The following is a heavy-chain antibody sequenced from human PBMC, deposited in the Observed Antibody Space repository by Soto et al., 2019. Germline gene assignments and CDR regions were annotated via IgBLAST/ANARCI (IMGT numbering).Heavy chain of an antibody. D-gene: IGHD6-13*01. CDR1: GGSVSSTRYY. Sequence: SETLSLTCTVSGGSVSSTRYYWDWIRQPPGKGLEWIGNIYYTGSTYYSPSLKSRVTISVDTSKNQFSLKLSSVTAADTAVYYCARRPGYSSSWYDKGLDYWGQGTLVTVSS. J-gene: IGHJ4*02. V-gene: IGHV4-39*01. CDR2: IYYTGST. CDR3: ARRPGYSSSWYDKGLDY.